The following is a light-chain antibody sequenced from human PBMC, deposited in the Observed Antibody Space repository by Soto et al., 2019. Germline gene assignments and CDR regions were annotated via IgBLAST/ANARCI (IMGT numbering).Light chain of an antibody. CDR3: LQEHDYPRT. CDR1: QAIAKD. V-gene: IGKV1-6*01. J-gene: IGKJ2*01. CDR2: AAS. Sequence: IQMTQSPSTLSASVGDRVTITCRASQAIAKDLGWYQQRPGTAPKLLIYAASTSQSGVPSRFSGSGSGTDFTLTISSLQPEDFATYYCLQEHDYPRTFGQGTKVDIK.